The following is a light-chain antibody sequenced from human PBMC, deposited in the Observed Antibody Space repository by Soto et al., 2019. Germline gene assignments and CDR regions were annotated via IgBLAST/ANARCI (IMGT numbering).Light chain of an antibody. V-gene: IGLV2-23*02. Sequence: QSMLTQPASVSASPGQSITISCTRTDSDVGSHNLVSWYQLHPGKAPKLMIYEVTKRPSGVTNRFSGSKSGNTASLTIAGLQAEDEADYYCCSYAVSNTYLFGNGTKVTVL. J-gene: IGLJ1*01. CDR1: DSDVGSHNL. CDR2: EVT. CDR3: CSYAVSNTYL.